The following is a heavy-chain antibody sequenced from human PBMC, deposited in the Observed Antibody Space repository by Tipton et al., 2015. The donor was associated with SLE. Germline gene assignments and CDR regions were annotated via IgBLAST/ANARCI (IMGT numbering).Heavy chain of an antibody. D-gene: IGHD2-15*01. CDR3: ARGAGSSGDFDY. V-gene: IGHV4-39*07. Sequence: TLSLTCTVSGGSISSSSYYWGWIRQPPGKGLEWIGSIYYSGSTYYNPSLKSRVTISVDTSKNQFSLKLSSVTAADTAVYYCARGAGSSGDFDYWGQGTLVTFSS. CDR1: GGSISSSSYY. J-gene: IGHJ4*02. CDR2: IYYSGST.